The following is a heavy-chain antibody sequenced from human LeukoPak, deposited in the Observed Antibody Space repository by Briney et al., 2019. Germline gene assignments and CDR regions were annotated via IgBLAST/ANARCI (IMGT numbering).Heavy chain of an antibody. J-gene: IGHJ4*02. CDR3: ARAMSTFGGVRNYFDS. CDR1: GFTFSSYA. CDR2: ISSNGAST. D-gene: IGHD3-16*01. V-gene: IGHV3-23*01. Sequence: GGSLRLSCAASGFTFSSYAMSWVRQVPGKGLEWVSGISSNGASTYYVDSVKGRFTISRDNSKNTLFLQMNSLRAEDTAVYYCARAMSTFGGVRNYFDSWGQGTLVTVSS.